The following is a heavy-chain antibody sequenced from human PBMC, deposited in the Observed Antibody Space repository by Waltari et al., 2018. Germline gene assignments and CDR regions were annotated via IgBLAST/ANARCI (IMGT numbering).Heavy chain of an antibody. CDR2: ISHSGST. V-gene: IGHV4-38-2*01. D-gene: IGHD6-13*01. CDR1: GYSISSGYY. Sequence: QVQLQESGPGLVKPSETLSLTCAVSGYSISSGYYWGWIRQPPGKGLEWIGSISHSGSTYYNPSLKSRVTISVDTSKNQFSLKLSSVTAADTAVYYCARSILIAAAGTGAFDIWGQGTMVTVSS. J-gene: IGHJ3*02. CDR3: ARSILIAAAGTGAFDI.